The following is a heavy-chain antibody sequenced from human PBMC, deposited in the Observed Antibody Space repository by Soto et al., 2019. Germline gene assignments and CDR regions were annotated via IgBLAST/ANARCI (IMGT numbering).Heavy chain of an antibody. Sequence: QVHLVXSGGGLVKPGGSLRLSCVASGFTFGDFDMSWMRQAPGKGLEWISHINSRSTYANYADSVKGRFTXSXXXXKXXXXXXXXXXXXXDXAVYFXARDXEGYXADLWGPGTLVSVSX. CDR2: INSRSTYA. V-gene: IGHV3-11*05. D-gene: IGHD3-22*01. CDR3: ARDXEGYXADL. J-gene: IGHJ5*02. CDR1: GFTFGDFD.